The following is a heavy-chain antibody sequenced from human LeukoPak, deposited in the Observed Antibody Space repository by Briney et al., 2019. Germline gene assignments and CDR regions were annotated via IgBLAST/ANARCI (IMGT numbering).Heavy chain of an antibody. CDR2: IYYSGST. V-gene: IGHV4-39*01. CDR3: ARHPLTPYGMDV. CDR1: GGSISSSSYY. Sequence: SETLSLTCTVSGGSISSSSYYWGWVRQPPGKGLEWIGSIYYSGSTYYNPSLKSLFTISVDTSKNQFSLKLSSVTAADTAVYYCARHPLTPYGMDVWGQGTTVTVSS. J-gene: IGHJ6*02.